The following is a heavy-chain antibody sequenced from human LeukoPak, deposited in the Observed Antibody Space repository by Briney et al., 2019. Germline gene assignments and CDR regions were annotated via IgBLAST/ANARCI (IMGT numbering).Heavy chain of an antibody. CDR2: ISSSSSTK. CDR1: GFTFSSYS. D-gene: IGHD5-18*01. J-gene: IGHJ2*01. V-gene: IGHV3-48*01. Sequence: GGSLRLSCAASGFTFSSYSMNWVRQAPGKGLEWVSYISSSSSTKYYADSVKGRLTISRDNSKNTLYLQMNSLRAEDTAVYYCASRIVDTAMITYFDLWGRGTLVTVSS. CDR3: ASRIVDTAMITYFDL.